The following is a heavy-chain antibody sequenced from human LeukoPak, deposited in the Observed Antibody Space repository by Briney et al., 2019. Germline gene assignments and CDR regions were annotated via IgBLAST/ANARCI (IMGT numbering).Heavy chain of an antibody. CDR3: ARAVYYYGSGSPYWFDP. J-gene: IGHJ5*02. D-gene: IGHD3-10*01. CDR2: INTNTGNP. CDR1: GYTFTSYA. V-gene: IGHV7-4-1*02. Sequence: ASVKVSCKASGYTFTSYAMHWVRQAPGQGLEWMGWINTNTGNPTYAQGFTGRFVFSLDTSVSTAYLQISSLKAEDTAVYYCARAVYYYGSGSPYWFDPWGQGTLVTVSS.